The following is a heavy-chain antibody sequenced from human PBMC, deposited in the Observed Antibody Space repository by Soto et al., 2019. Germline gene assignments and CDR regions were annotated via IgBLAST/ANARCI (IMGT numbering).Heavy chain of an antibody. J-gene: IGHJ5*02. CDR3: AIQAWDGITYTGSGSYYLNWLDT. D-gene: IGHD3-10*01. CDR2: IYYSGST. V-gene: IGHV4-39*01. Sequence: NPSETLSLTCTVSGGSISSRTFYWGWIRQPPGKGLEWIGSIYYSGSTYYNPSLKSRVSISVDTSKNQISLKLSSVTAADTAVYYCAIQAWDGITYTGSGSYYLNWLDTWGQGTLVTVSS. CDR1: GGSISSRTFY.